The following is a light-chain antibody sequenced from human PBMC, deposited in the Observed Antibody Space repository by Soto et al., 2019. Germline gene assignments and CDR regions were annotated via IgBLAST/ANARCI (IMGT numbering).Light chain of an antibody. V-gene: IGLV1-51*01. J-gene: IGLJ3*02. CDR3: GTWDSSLSVGPSWV. CDR2: DNN. Sequence: QSVLTQPPSVSAAPGQKVTISCSGSRSNFGSNYVTWYQQVPGTAPKLLIYDNNKRPSGIPDRVSGSKSGTSATLGITGLQTGDEADYYCGTWDSSLSVGPSWVFGGGTQLTVL. CDR1: RSNFGSNY.